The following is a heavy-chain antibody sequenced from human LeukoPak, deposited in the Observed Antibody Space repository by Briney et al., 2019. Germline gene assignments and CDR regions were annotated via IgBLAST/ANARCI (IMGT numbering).Heavy chain of an antibody. V-gene: IGHV3-23*01. CDR2: IGGGSGGST. Sequence: GGSLRLSCAASGFTFRGFAMSWVRQAPGKGLEWVSLIGGGSGGSTDYADSVKGRFTISRDNAKNSLYLQMNSLRAEDTAVYYCASGATWLDFFDFWGQGTLVTVSS. D-gene: IGHD1-26*01. CDR3: ASGATWLDFFDF. CDR1: GFTFRGFA. J-gene: IGHJ4*02.